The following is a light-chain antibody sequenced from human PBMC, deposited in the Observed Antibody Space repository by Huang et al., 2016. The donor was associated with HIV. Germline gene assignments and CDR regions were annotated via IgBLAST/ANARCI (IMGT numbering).Light chain of an antibody. Sequence: DVVMTQSPLSLPVTLGQPASISCRFSQSLVYSDANTYLNWFQQRPGQSPRRLIYKVTRREGGVTDRGCGRGAGTDFTMKISRVEAEDVGVDYCMQGTHWPLTFGGGTKVESK. V-gene: IGKV2-30*01. CDR2: KVT. CDR1: QSLVYSDANTY. CDR3: MQGTHWPLT. J-gene: IGKJ4*01.